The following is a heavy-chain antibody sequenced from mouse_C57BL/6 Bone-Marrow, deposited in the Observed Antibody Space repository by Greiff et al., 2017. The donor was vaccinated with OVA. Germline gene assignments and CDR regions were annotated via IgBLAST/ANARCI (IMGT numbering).Heavy chain of an antibody. J-gene: IGHJ4*01. CDR2: INPGSGGT. Sequence: QVQLKESGAELVRPGTSVKVSCKASGYAFTNYLIEWVKQRPGQGLEWIGVINPGSGGTNYNEKFKGKATLTADKSSSTAYMQLSSLTSEDSAVYFCALAMDYWGQGTSVTVSS. V-gene: IGHV1-54*01. CDR3: ALAMDY. CDR1: GYAFTNYL.